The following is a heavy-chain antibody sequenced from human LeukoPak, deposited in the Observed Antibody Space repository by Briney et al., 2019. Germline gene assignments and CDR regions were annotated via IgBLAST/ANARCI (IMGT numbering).Heavy chain of an antibody. Sequence: PSETLSLTCTVSAGSVSNGNYYWSWLRQPPGKALEWIGYIYYTGTTYYIPSLEGRVTISVDTSKNQFSVKLNSVTAADTAVYYCAGLVGRYSSGLYYYYFDYWGQGTLVTVSS. CDR3: AGLVGRYSSGLYYYYFDY. D-gene: IGHD3-22*01. CDR2: IYYTGTT. V-gene: IGHV4-61*01. CDR1: AGSVSNGNYY. J-gene: IGHJ4*02.